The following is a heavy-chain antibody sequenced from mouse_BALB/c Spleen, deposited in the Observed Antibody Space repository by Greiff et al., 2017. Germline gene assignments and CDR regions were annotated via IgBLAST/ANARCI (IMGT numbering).Heavy chain of an antibody. CDR1: GFTFSSYT. CDR2: ISSGGSYT. V-gene: IGHV5-6-4*01. CDR3: TSGMDY. J-gene: IGHJ4*01. Sequence: EVQLVESGGGLVKPGGSLKLSCAASGFTFSSYTMSWVRQTPEKRLEWVATISSGGSYTYYPDSVKGRFTISRDNAKNTLYLQMSSLKSEDTAMYYCTSGMDYWGQGTSVTVSS.